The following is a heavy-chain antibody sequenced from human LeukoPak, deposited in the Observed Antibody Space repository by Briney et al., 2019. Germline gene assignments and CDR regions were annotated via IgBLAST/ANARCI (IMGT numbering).Heavy chain of an antibody. V-gene: IGHV4-59*01. D-gene: IGHD3-10*01. CDR3: ARRMRLDYYGSGSYLVDAFDI. Sequence: SETLSLTCTVSGGSISDYYWSWIRQPPGKGLEWIGWIFGSGSSNYNPSLKSRPTISVDTSKNQFSLKLTSATAADTAVYYCARRMRLDYYGSGSYLVDAFDIWGQGTMVTVSS. J-gene: IGHJ3*02. CDR2: IFGSGSS. CDR1: GGSISDYY.